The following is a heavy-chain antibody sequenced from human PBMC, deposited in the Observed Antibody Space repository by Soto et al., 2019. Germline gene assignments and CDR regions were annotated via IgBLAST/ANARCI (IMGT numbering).Heavy chain of an antibody. J-gene: IGHJ4*02. D-gene: IGHD3-3*01. Sequence: SETLSLTCTVSGGSISSYYWSWIRQPPGKGLEWIGYIYYSGSTNYNPSLKSRVTISVDTSKNQFSLKLSSVTAADTAVYYCARHSGGTYYDFWSGSPSPYFDYWGQGTLVTVSS. V-gene: IGHV4-59*08. CDR3: ARHSGGTYYDFWSGSPSPYFDY. CDR2: IYYSGST. CDR1: GGSISSYY.